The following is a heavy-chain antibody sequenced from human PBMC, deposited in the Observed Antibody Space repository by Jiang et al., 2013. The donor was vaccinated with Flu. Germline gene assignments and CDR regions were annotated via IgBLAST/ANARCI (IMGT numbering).Heavy chain of an antibody. J-gene: IGHJ4*02. CDR2: IIPIFGTA. CDR3: ARGAGAITNCLDY. V-gene: IGHV1-69*06. D-gene: IGHD1-26*01. Sequence: GIIPIFGTANYAQKFQGRVTITADKSTSTAYMELSSLRSEDTAVYYCARGAGAITNCLDYWGQGTLVTVSS.